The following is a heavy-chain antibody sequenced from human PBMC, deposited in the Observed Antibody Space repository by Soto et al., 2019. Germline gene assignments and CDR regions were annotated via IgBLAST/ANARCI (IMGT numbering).Heavy chain of an antibody. Sequence: ASVKVSCKASGGTFSSYAISWVRQATGQGLEWMGWMNPNSGNTVYAQKFQGRVTMTRNTSISTAYMELSSLRSEDTAVYYCARERYSSGFDYWGQGNMVTVSS. V-gene: IGHV1-8*02. J-gene: IGHJ4*02. CDR2: MNPNSGNT. CDR3: ARERYSSGFDY. D-gene: IGHD6-19*01. CDR1: GGTFSSYA.